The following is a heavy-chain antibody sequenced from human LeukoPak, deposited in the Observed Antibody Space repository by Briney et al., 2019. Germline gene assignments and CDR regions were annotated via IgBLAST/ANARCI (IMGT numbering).Heavy chain of an antibody. CDR2: ISYDRSNK. D-gene: IGHD3-16*02. J-gene: IGHJ4*02. Sequence: GGSLRLSCAASGFTFSSYGMHWVRQAPGKGLEWVAVISYDRSNKYYADSVKGRFTISRDNSKNTLYLQMNSLRAEDTAVYYCAKDPFGGVIAKSPVGYFDYWGQGTLVTVSS. V-gene: IGHV3-30*18. CDR3: AKDPFGGVIAKSPVGYFDY. CDR1: GFTFSSYG.